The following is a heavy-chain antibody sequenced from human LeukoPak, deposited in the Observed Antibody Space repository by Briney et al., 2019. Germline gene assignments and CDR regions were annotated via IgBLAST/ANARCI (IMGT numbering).Heavy chain of an antibody. J-gene: IGHJ4*02. D-gene: IGHD3-10*01. Sequence: SQTLSLTCAVSGGSISSGGYSWSWIRQPPGKGLEWIEYIYHSGSTYYNPSLKSRVTISVDRSKNQFSLKLSSVTAADTAMYYCAGGFHYYASGAFDYWGQGTLVTVSS. CDR1: GGSISSGGYS. CDR2: IYHSGST. V-gene: IGHV4-30-2*01. CDR3: AGGFHYYASGAFDY.